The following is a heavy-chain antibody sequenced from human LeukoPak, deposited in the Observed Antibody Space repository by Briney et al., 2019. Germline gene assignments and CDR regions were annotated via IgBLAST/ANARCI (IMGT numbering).Heavy chain of an antibody. CDR3: AIPPGYCGNDCSFDH. CDR1: GYRFSNYW. J-gene: IGHJ4*02. CDR2: IYPGDYET. V-gene: IGHV5-51*01. D-gene: IGHD2-21*02. Sequence: GESLKISCEGSGYRFSNYWIGWVRQLPGKGLEWMGIIYPGDYETRYSPSFQGLVTISVDKSISTASLQWSSLKASDTAMYYCAIPPGYCGNDCSFDHWGQGTLVTVSS.